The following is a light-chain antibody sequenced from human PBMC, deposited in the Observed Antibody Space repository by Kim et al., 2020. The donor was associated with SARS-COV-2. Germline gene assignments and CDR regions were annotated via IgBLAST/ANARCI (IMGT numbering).Light chain of an antibody. CDR3: QQYGRSLFT. CDR2: GAS. Sequence: DIVLTQSPATLSLSPGETATLSCRTSHSVSSSSLAWYQQLPGQAPRLLIYGASVRATGVPARFSGSGSGTDFTLTISRLEPADFAVYYCQQYGRSLFTFGQGTRLEIK. J-gene: IGKJ5*01. CDR1: HSVSSSS. V-gene: IGKV3-20*01.